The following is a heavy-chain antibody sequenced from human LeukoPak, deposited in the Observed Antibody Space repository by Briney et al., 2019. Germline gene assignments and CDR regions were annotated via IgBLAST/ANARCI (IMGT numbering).Heavy chain of an antibody. J-gene: IGHJ6*03. Sequence: GGSLRLSCAASGFTFSNCAMHWVRQAPGKRLEWVAFIRFDGSNKFYADSVKGRFTISRDNSKNTLYLQMNSLRAEDTAVYYCANLPTENYYYYMDVWGKGTTVTVSS. D-gene: IGHD1-14*01. V-gene: IGHV3-30*02. CDR3: ANLPTENYYYYMDV. CDR2: IRFDGSNK. CDR1: GFTFSNCA.